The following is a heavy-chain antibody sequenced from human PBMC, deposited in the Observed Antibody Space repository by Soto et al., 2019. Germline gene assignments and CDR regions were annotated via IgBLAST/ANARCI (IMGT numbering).Heavy chain of an antibody. D-gene: IGHD3-10*02. CDR3: AHYVSTSPAGWFDP. CDR1: GLSLSTSGEA. Sequence: QITLKESGPTLVKPTQTLTLTCTFSGLSLSTSGEAVGWIRQPPGKALEWLALIYWDNDKFYNPTLKTRLTITKDTSKNQVVLTLTNMDPVETATYFCAHYVSTSPAGWFDPWGQGILVTVSS. J-gene: IGHJ5*02. V-gene: IGHV2-5*02. CDR2: IYWDNDK.